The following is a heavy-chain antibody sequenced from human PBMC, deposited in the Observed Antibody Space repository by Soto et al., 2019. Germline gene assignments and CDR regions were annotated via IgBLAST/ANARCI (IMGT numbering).Heavy chain of an antibody. D-gene: IGHD6-13*01. Sequence: GSLRLSCAASGFTFRSFTMNWVRQAPGKGLEWVSTISSNSAYIYYTDALRGRFTISRDNAKNALHLQMNSLRAEDTAVYYCTRDASRDSSARGWFDPWGPGTLVTVSS. CDR3: TRDASRDSSARGWFDP. J-gene: IGHJ5*02. V-gene: IGHV3-21*01. CDR2: ISSNSAYI. CDR1: GFTFRSFT.